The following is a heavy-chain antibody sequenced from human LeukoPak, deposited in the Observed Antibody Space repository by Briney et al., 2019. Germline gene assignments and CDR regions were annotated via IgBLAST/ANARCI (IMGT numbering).Heavy chain of an antibody. V-gene: IGHV1-69*13. CDR1: GYTFTSYG. J-gene: IGHJ4*02. CDR3: ARDREVGREAISDY. CDR2: IIPIFGTA. Sequence: SVKVSCKASGYTFTSYGISWVRQAPGQGLEWMGGIIPIFGTANYAQKFQGRVTITADESTSTAYMELSSLRSEDTAVYYCARDREVGREAISDYWGQGTLVTVSS. D-gene: IGHD1-26*01.